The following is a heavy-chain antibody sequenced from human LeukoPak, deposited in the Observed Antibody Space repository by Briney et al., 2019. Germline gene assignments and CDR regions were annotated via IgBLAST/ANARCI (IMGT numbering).Heavy chain of an antibody. CDR2: IWYDGSNK. V-gene: IGHV3-33*01. D-gene: IGHD4-23*01. J-gene: IGHJ4*02. CDR1: GFTFSSYG. CDR3: ARGSPRWPTGY. Sequence: GSLRLSCAASGFTFSSYGMHWVRQAPGKGLEWVAVIWYDGSNKYYADSVKGRFTISRDNSKNTLYLQMNSLRAEDTAVYYCARGSPRWPTGYWGQGTLVTVSS.